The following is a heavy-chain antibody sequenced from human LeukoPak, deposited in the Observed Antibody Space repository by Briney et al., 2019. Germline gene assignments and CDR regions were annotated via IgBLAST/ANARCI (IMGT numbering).Heavy chain of an antibody. CDR1: GFTFSSYG. J-gene: IGHJ4*02. CDR3: AKRVRGYYDSGGYYYDY. Sequence: GGSLRLSCAASGFTFSSYGMHWVRQAPGKGLEWVAFIRYDGSNKYYADSVKGRFTISRDNSKNTLYLQMNSLRAEDTAVYYCAKRVRGYYDSGGYYYDYWGQGTLVTVSS. D-gene: IGHD3-22*01. CDR2: IRYDGSNK. V-gene: IGHV3-30*02.